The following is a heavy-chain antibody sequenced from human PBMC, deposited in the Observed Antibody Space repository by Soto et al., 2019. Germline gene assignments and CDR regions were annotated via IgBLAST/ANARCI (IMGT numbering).Heavy chain of an antibody. CDR1: GYTFTSYG. D-gene: IGHD1-26*01. J-gene: IGHJ5*02. Sequence: QVQLEQSGAEVKKPGASVKVSCKASGYTFTSYGISWVRQAPGQGLEWMGRISAYNGNTNYAQKLQGRVTMTTDTSTSTAYMELRGLRSADTAAYYGARVVGALGDWFDPWGQGTLVTVSS. CDR3: ARVVGALGDWFDP. CDR2: ISAYNGNT. V-gene: IGHV1-18*01.